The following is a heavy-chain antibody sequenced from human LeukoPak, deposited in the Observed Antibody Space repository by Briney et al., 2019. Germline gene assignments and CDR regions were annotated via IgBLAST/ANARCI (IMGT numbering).Heavy chain of an antibody. CDR2: INPDGSIA. Sequence: QPGGSLRLSCVGSGFTLSIYWMYWIRQSPGKGLLWVARINPDGSIADYTDSVKGRFTISRDNVKNTLYLQMNRLRAEDAAVYYCAKAPLTTCGAYCYPFDYWGQGTLVTVSS. CDR1: GFTLSIYW. V-gene: IGHV3-74*01. CDR3: AKAPLTTCGAYCYPFDY. J-gene: IGHJ4*02. D-gene: IGHD2-21*01.